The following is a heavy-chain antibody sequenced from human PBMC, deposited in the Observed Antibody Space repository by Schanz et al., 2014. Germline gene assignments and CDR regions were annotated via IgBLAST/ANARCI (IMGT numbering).Heavy chain of an antibody. V-gene: IGHV3-23*04. D-gene: IGHD6-19*01. CDR2: IGGSGDST. J-gene: IGHJ4*02. Sequence: VQLVESGGGVVQPGRSLRLSCAASGFTFSGYAMSWVRQAPGKGLEWVSGIGGSGDSTHYADSVKGRFIISRDNSKNTVYLQMNSLRTDDTAMYYCARDPNTSAWLPYFDTWGQGTLVTVSS. CDR3: ARDPNTSAWLPYFDT. CDR1: GFTFSGYA.